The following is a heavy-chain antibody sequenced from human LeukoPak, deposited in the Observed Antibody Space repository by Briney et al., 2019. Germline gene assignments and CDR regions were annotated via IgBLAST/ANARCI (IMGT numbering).Heavy chain of an antibody. Sequence: SETLSLTCTVSGGSISSGGYYWSWIRQPAGKGLEWIGRIYTSGSTNYNPSLKSRVTISVDTSKNQFSLKLSSVTAADTAVYYCAKSWWFGEFNWFDPWGQGTLVTVSS. CDR3: AKSWWFGEFNWFDP. J-gene: IGHJ5*02. CDR2: IYTSGST. D-gene: IGHD3-10*01. CDR1: GGSISSGGYY. V-gene: IGHV4-61*02.